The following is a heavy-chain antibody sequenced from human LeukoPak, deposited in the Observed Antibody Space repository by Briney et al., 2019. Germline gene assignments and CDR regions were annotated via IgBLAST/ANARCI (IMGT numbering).Heavy chain of an antibody. CDR3: ARDRSGWYPADAFDI. D-gene: IGHD6-19*01. J-gene: IGHJ3*02. CDR2: IRYDGSNK. V-gene: IGHV3-30*02. CDR1: GLTFSSYG. Sequence: PGGSLRLSCAASGLTFSSYGMHWVRQAPGKGLEWVAFIRYDGSNKYYADSVKGRFTISRDNSKNSLYLQMNSLRAEDTAVYYCARDRSGWYPADAFDIWGQGTMVTVSS.